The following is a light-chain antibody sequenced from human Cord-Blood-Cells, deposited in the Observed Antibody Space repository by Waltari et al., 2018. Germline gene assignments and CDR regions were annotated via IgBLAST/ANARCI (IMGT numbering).Light chain of an antibody. Sequence: DIQMTQSPSSLSAPVGDRVTMTCRASQSISSYLNWYQQKPGKAPKLLIYAASSLQSGVPSRFSGSGSGTDFTLTISSLQPEDFATYYCQQSYSTPYTFGQGTKLEIK. CDR1: QSISSY. CDR3: QQSYSTPYT. CDR2: AAS. V-gene: IGKV1-39*01. J-gene: IGKJ2*01.